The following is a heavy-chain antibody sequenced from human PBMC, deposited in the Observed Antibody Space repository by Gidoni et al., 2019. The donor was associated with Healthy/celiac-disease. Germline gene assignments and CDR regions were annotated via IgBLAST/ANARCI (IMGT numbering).Heavy chain of an antibody. Sequence: EVQLVESGGGLIQPGGSLRPSCAASGFTVSSNYMSWVRQAPGKGLEWVSVIYSGGSTYYADSVKGRFTISRDNSKNTLYLQMNSLRAEDTAVYYCARDSPDILGYYGMDVWGQGTTVTVSS. J-gene: IGHJ6*02. CDR1: GFTVSSNY. CDR2: IYSGGST. D-gene: IGHD3-9*01. V-gene: IGHV3-53*01. CDR3: ARDSPDILGYYGMDV.